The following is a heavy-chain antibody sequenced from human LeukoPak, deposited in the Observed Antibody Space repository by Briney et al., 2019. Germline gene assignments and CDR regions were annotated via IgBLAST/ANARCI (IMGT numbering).Heavy chain of an antibody. CDR1: GYTFTGYY. CDR3: ARTSQGYQLLYWFDP. J-gene: IGHJ5*02. D-gene: IGHD2-2*01. CDR2: INPNSGGT. Sequence: GASVKVSCKASGYTFTGYYMHWVRQAPGQGLEWMGWINPNSGGTNYAQKFQGWVTMTRDTSISTAYMELSRLRSDDTAVYYCARTSQGYQLLYWFDPWGQGTLVTVSS. V-gene: IGHV1-2*04.